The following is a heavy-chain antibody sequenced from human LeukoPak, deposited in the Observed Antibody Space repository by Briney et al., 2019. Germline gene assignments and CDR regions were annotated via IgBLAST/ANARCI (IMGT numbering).Heavy chain of an antibody. Sequence: SSETLSLTCTVSGGSVSSGSYYWSWIRQPAGKGLEWIGRIYTSGSTNYNPSLKSRVTISVDTSKNQFSLKLSSVTAADTAVYCCARDDGYCSGGSCYGYFQHWGQGTLVTVSS. V-gene: IGHV4-61*02. J-gene: IGHJ1*01. CDR3: ARDDGYCSGGSCYGYFQH. D-gene: IGHD2-15*01. CDR2: IYTSGST. CDR1: GGSVSSGSYY.